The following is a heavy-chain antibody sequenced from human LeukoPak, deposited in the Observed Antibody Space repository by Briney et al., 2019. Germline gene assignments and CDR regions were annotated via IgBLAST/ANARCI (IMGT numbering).Heavy chain of an antibody. D-gene: IGHD1-26*01. V-gene: IGHV3-21*01. CDR1: GFTLSSYR. CDR2: ISSSSSYI. CDR3: ARGAVGATRMDFDY. J-gene: IGHJ4*02. Sequence: GGPLRLSFAASGFTLSSYRITWVRQAQGKGLGWASSISSSSSYIYYADSVKGRFTISRDNAKNSLYLQMNSLRAEDTAVYYCARGAVGATRMDFDYWGQGTLVTVSS.